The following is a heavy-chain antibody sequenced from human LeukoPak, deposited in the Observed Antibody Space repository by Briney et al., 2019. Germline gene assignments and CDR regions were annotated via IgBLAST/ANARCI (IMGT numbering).Heavy chain of an antibody. CDR1: GFTFRSYT. CDR2: ISGSGGST. J-gene: IGHJ4*02. V-gene: IGHV3-23*01. D-gene: IGHD4-17*01. Sequence: GGSLRLSCAASGFTFRSYTMNWVRQAPGKGLEWVSAISGSGGSTYYADSVKGRFTISRDNSKNTLYLQMNSLRAEDTAVYYCAKDQGYGDHPLVGGVGGYFDYWGQGTLVTVSS. CDR3: AKDQGYGDHPLVGGVGGYFDY.